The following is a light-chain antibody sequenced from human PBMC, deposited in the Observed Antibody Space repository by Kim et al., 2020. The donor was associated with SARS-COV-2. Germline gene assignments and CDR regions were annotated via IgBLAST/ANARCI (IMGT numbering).Light chain of an antibody. CDR1: QSIASN. Sequence: ITQSPATLSVSPGERASLSCRASQSIASNLAWYQQKPGQAPRLLIFGASTRATGIPARFSGRGSGTEFTLTISSLQSEDFAVYYCQQYNAWPPYTFGQGTKLEI. J-gene: IGKJ2*01. CDR2: GAS. CDR3: QQYNAWPPYT. V-gene: IGKV3-15*01.